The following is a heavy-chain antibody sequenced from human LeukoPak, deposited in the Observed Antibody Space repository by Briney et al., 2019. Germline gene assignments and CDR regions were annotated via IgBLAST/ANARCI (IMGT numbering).Heavy chain of an antibody. V-gene: IGHV4-59*01. CDR3: AISITGTTPWFDY. Sequence: SETLSLTCTVSGGSISSYYWSWIRQPPGKGLEWIGYIYYSGSTNYNPSLKSRVTISVDTSKSQFSLKLSSVTAADTAVYYCAISITGTTPWFDYWGQGTLVTVSS. J-gene: IGHJ4*02. D-gene: IGHD1-7*01. CDR2: IYYSGST. CDR1: GGSISSYY.